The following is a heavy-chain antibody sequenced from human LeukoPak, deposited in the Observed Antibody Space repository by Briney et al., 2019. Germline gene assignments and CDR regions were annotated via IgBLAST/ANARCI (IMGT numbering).Heavy chain of an antibody. D-gene: IGHD6-19*01. CDR3: ARGTHSSGRIPFDY. CDR2: IYYSGST. Sequence: PSETLSLTCTVSGGSISSYYWSWIRQPPGKGLEWIGYIYYSGSTNYNPSLKSRVTISVDTSKNQFSLKLSSVTAADTAVYYCARGTHSSGRIPFDYWGQGTLVTVSS. J-gene: IGHJ4*02. V-gene: IGHV4-59*01. CDR1: GGSISSYY.